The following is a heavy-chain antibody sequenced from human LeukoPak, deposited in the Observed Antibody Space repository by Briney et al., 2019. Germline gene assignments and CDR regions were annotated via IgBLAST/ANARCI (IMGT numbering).Heavy chain of an antibody. CDR1: GFTFSSFA. CDR3: AKMFYDSSGLFDY. V-gene: IGHV3-23*01. CDR2: SSGSGGST. Sequence: PGGSLRLSCAASGFTFSSFAMSWVRQAPGKGLEWVSASSGSGGSTYYADSVKGRFTISRDNSKNTLYLQMNSLRAEDTAVYYCAKMFYDSSGLFDYWGQGTLVTVSS. D-gene: IGHD3-22*01. J-gene: IGHJ4*02.